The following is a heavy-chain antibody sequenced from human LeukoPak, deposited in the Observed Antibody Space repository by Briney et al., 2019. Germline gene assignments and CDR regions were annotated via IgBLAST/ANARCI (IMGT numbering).Heavy chain of an antibody. CDR3: ASESLFADDAFDI. CDR1: GGSISSGGYY. V-gene: IGHV4-30-2*01. D-gene: IGHD3-3*01. Sequence: SETLSLTCTVSGGSISSGGYYWSWIRQPPGKGLEWIGYIYHSGSTYYNPSLKSRVTISVDRSKNQFSLKLSSVTAADTAVYYCASESLFADDAFDIWGQGTMVTVSS. J-gene: IGHJ3*02. CDR2: IYHSGST.